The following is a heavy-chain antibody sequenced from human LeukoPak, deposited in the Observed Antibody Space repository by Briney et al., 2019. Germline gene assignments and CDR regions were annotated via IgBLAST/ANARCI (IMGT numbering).Heavy chain of an antibody. CDR2: IFYSGNT. CDR1: GDSITTSY. CDR3: ARASWGAILY. J-gene: IGHJ4*02. Sequence: SETLSLTCSVSGDSITTSYWNWIRQPPGQGLEWIGSIFYSGNTKYNPALQSRVTISVDTSKNQFSLKLSSVTAADTAVYYCARASWGAILYWGQGTLVTVSS. D-gene: IGHD1-26*01. V-gene: IGHV4-59*01.